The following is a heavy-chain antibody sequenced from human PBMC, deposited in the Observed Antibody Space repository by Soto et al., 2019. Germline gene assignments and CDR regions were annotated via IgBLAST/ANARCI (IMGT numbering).Heavy chain of an antibody. D-gene: IGHD3-3*01. CDR1: GGTFSNYA. J-gene: IGHJ5*02. V-gene: IGHV1-69*13. CDR3: AKEGTVFGLAAWFDP. Sequence: SVKVSCKASGGTFSNYAITWVRQAPGQGLEWLGRIIPIFGSANYAQKFQGRVTITADESTTTAYMELSSLRSDDTAVYYCAKEGTVFGLAAWFDPWGQGTLVTVSS. CDR2: IIPIFGSA.